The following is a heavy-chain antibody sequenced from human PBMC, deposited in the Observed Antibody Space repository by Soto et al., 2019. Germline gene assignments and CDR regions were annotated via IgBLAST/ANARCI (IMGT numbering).Heavy chain of an antibody. Sequence: QVQLQESRPGLVKPSETLSLTCTVSGGSISSYYWSWIRQPPGKGLEWIGYIFYSGSTNYNPSLKSRVTISVDTSKNQFSLKLSSVTAADTAVYYCARGPTRYYFDYWGQGTLVTVSS. CDR1: GGSISSYY. CDR3: ARGPTRYYFDY. CDR2: IFYSGST. V-gene: IGHV4-59*01. J-gene: IGHJ4*02.